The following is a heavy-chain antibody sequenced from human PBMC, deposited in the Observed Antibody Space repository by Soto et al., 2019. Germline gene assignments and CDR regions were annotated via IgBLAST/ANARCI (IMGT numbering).Heavy chain of an antibody. D-gene: IGHD3-22*01. CDR3: ARADYYDTSGMYYVDY. CDR2: IWYDGSNK. V-gene: IGHV3-33*01. J-gene: IGHJ4*02. Sequence: QAQLVESWGGVVQPGRSLRLSCAASGFTFSNYGMHWVRQAPGKGLQWVAVIWYDGSNKFYVDYVKGRFTSSRDNSKNTLKLQMNSLIADDTAVYYCARADYYDTSGMYYVDYWGQGTLVTVSS. CDR1: GFTFSNYG.